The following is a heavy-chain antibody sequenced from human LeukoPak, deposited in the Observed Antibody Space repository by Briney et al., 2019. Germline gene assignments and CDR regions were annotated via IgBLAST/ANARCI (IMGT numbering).Heavy chain of an antibody. J-gene: IGHJ5*02. Sequence: RTSETLSLTCTVSGGSISSYYWSWIRQPAGKGLEWIGRIYTSGSTNYNPSLKSRVTMSVDTSKNQFSLKLSSVTAADTAVYYCARDGYSSGWYWFDPWGQGTLVTVSS. CDR2: IYTSGST. CDR1: GGSISSYY. V-gene: IGHV4-4*07. CDR3: ARDGYSSGWYWFDP. D-gene: IGHD6-19*01.